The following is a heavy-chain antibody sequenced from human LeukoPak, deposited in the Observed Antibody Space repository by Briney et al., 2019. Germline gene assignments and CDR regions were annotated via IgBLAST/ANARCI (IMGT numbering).Heavy chain of an antibody. Sequence: PAESLKISCKGSGYTFSSYWIGWVRQMPGKGLEWMGIIYPGDSDTRYSPSLQGQVTISVDTSIGTAYLQWSSLKASDTAIYYCARQNDFRLDYWGQGTRVTVSS. CDR1: GYTFSSYW. CDR2: IYPGDSDT. V-gene: IGHV5-51*01. CDR3: ARQNDFRLDY. D-gene: IGHD3-3*01. J-gene: IGHJ4*02.